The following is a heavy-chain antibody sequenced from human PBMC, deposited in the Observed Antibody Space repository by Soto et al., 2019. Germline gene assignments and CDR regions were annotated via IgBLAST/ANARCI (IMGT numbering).Heavy chain of an antibody. CDR3: ARESKGQQLDY. D-gene: IGHD6-13*01. J-gene: IGHJ4*02. V-gene: IGHV3-33*01. Sequence: GGSLRLSCAASGFTFSSYGMHWVRQAPGKGLEWVAVIWYDGSNKYYADSVKGRFTISRDNSKNTLYLQMNSLRAEDTAVYYCARESKGQQLDYWGQGTLVTVSS. CDR1: GFTFSSYG. CDR2: IWYDGSNK.